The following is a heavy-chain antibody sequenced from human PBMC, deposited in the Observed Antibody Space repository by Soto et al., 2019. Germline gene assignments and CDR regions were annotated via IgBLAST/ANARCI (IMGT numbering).Heavy chain of an antibody. V-gene: IGHV3-33*01. CDR2: IWNDGSNK. D-gene: IGHD1-26*01. J-gene: IGHJ5*02. Sequence: GSLRLSCAASGYTFSTYGMHWVRQAPGKGLEWVGVIWNDGSNKYYADSVKGRFTISRDDSKNTVYLQMNSLRAEDTAVYYCARDLNSGYDPWGQGTLVXVSS. CDR1: GYTFSTYG. CDR3: ARDLNSGYDP.